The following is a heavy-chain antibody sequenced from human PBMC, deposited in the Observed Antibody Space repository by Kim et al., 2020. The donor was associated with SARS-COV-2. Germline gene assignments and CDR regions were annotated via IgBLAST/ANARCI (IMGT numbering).Heavy chain of an antibody. V-gene: IGHV3-13*04. CDR3: AKGAGGGGSPH. Sequence: GGSLRLSCAASGFTVTNSDIHWVRQATGEGLEWVATMGPIGDSHYRISVKGRFTISRDIAKNSFYLQMNSLRAGDTAVYYCAKGAGGGGSPHWGRGTLVTVSS. D-gene: IGHD1-26*01. CDR2: MGPIGDS. J-gene: IGHJ4*01. CDR1: GFTVTNSD.